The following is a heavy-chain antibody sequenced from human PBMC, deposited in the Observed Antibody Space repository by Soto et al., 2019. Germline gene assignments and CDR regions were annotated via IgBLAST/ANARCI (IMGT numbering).Heavy chain of an antibody. Sequence: QITLKESGPTLVKPTQTLTLTCTFSGFSLSSSGVGVGWIRQPPGKALEWLTFIYWDDDKRYSPSLKSRLTIAKDTSKNQVVLTLTNMDPVDTATYCCARLVVAGITYYFASWGQGTLLTVSS. CDR2: IYWDDDK. D-gene: IGHD3-10*01. V-gene: IGHV2-5*02. CDR3: ARLVVAGITYYFAS. J-gene: IGHJ4*02. CDR1: GFSLSSSGVG.